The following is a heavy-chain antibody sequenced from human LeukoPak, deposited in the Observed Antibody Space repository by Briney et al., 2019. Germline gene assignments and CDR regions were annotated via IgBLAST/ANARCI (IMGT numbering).Heavy chain of an antibody. J-gene: IGHJ6*02. Sequence: GASVKVSCKASGYTFTRYYLHWVRQAPGQGLEWMGIINPSGGRTNNAKQFQGRVTMTRDTSTSTVYMQLSSLRSEDTAVYYCARDLAIAAVPYGMDVWGQGTTVTVSS. CDR2: INPSGGRT. V-gene: IGHV1-46*01. D-gene: IGHD6-13*01. CDR1: GYTFTRYY. CDR3: ARDLAIAAVPYGMDV.